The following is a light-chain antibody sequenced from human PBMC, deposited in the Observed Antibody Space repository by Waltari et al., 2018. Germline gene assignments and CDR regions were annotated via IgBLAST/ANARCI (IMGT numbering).Light chain of an antibody. V-gene: IGKV1-39*01. CDR3: QQSHLTPT. CDR2: AAS. CDR1: HPILTF. J-gene: IGKJ4*01. Sequence: DIQMTQSPPSLCASVGDTDTISCRARHPILTFLNRYQHKQEKAPKLLIYAASTLQSVVQSMCSGSGSGTDFPLTITSLQPEDFATYYCQQSHLTPTFGGGTKVQI.